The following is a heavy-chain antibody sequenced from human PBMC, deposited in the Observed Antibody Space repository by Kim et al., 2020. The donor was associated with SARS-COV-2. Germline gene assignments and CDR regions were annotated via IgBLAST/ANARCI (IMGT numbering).Heavy chain of an antibody. D-gene: IGHD6-19*01. CDR1: GYTFTSYD. CDR3: ARGKTVSGWYAYYYYMDD. CDR2: RNPNSGNT. J-gene: IGHJ6*03. V-gene: IGHV1-8*01. Sequence: ASVKVSCKASGYTFTSYDINWVRQATGQGLEWMGWRNPNSGNTGYAQKFQGRVTMTRNTSISTAYMELSSLRSEDTAVYYCARGKTVSGWYAYYYYMDDWGKGTTVTVSS.